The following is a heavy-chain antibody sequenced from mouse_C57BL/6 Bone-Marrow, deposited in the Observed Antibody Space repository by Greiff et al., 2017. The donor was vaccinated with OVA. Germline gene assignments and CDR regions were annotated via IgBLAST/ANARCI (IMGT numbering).Heavy chain of an antibody. D-gene: IGHD3-3*01. V-gene: IGHV1-81*01. CDR2: IYPRSGNT. Sequence: QVQLKESGAELARPGASVKLSCKASGYTFTSYGISWVKQRTGQGLEWIGEIYPRSGNTYYNEKFKGKATLTADKSSSTAYMELRSLTSEDSAVYFCAREGDCYWYFDVWGTGTTVTVSS. CDR3: AREGDCYWYFDV. J-gene: IGHJ1*03. CDR1: GYTFTSYG.